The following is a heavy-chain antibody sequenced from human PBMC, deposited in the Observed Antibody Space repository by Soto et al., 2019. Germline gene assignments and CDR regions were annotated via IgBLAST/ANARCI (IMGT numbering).Heavy chain of an antibody. CDR3: ASYYYYYGMDV. J-gene: IGHJ6*02. CDR2: IKSKTDGGTT. CDR1: GFTFSNAW. Sequence: GGSLRLSCAASGFTFSNAWMNWVRQAPGKGLEWVGRIKSKTDGGTTDYAAPVKGRFTISRDDSKNTLYLQMNSLKTEDTAVYYCASYYYYYGMDVWGQGTTVTVSS. V-gene: IGHV3-15*07.